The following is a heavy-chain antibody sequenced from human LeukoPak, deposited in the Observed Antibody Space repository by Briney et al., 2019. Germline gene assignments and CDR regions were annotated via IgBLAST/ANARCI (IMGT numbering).Heavy chain of an antibody. CDR1: GGSFSGYY. J-gene: IGHJ4*02. V-gene: IGHV4-34*01. CDR3: ASPPITYYDILNDVPKSGYDY. Sequence: PSETLSLTCAVYGGSFSGYYWSWIRQPPGKGLEWIGEINHSGSTNYNPSLKSRVTISVDTSKNQFSLKLSSVTAADTAVYYCASPPITYYDILNDVPKSGYDYWGQGTLVTVSS. CDR2: INHSGST. D-gene: IGHD3-9*01.